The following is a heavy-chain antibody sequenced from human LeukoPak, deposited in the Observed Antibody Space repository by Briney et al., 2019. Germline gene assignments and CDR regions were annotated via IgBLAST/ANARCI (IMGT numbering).Heavy chain of an antibody. CDR2: INHSGST. CDR1: GGSFSGYY. Sequence: PSETLSLTCAVYGGSFSGYYWSWLRQPPGKGLEWIGEINHSGSTNYNPSLKSRVTISVDTSKNQFSLKLSSVTAADTAVYYCARGFRDYDSSGSDYWGQGTLVTVSS. J-gene: IGHJ4*02. V-gene: IGHV4-34*01. CDR3: ARGFRDYDSSGSDY. D-gene: IGHD3-22*01.